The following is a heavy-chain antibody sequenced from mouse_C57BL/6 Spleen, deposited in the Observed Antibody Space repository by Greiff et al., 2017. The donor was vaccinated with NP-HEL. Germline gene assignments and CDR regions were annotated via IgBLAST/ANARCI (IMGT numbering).Heavy chain of an antibody. Sequence: QVQLQQSGAELAKPGASVKLSCKASGHTFTSYWMHWVKQRPGQGLEWIGYINPSSGYTKYNQKFKDKATLTADKSSSTAYMQLSSLTYEDSADYYCAANWDYYAMDYWGQGTSVTVSS. V-gene: IGHV1-7*01. CDR2: INPSSGYT. D-gene: IGHD4-1*01. CDR3: AANWDYYAMDY. CDR1: GHTFTSYW. J-gene: IGHJ4*01.